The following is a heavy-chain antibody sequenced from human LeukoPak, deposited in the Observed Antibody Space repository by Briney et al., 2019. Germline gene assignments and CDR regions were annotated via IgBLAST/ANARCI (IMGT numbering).Heavy chain of an antibody. J-gene: IGHJ5*02. D-gene: IGHD6-13*01. CDR1: GYTFTSYY. CDR2: INPSGGST. Sequence: ASVKVSCKASGYTFTSYYMHWVRQAPGQGLEWMGIINPSGGSTSYAQKFQGRVTMTRDMSTSTVYMELSSLRSEDTAVYYCAREGSSWYGNWWFDPWGQGTLVTVSS. V-gene: IGHV1-46*01. CDR3: AREGSSWYGNWWFDP.